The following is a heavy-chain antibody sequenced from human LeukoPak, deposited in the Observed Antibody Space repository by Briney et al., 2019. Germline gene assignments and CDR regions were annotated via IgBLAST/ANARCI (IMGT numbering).Heavy chain of an antibody. D-gene: IGHD2-15*01. Sequence: SETLSLTCAVSGASISSGGYCWSWIRQPPGKGLEWIGYIDHSGSTYYNPSLKSRVTISVDRSKNQFSLKLSSVTAADTAVYYCARARPDCSGGSCFYWFDPWGQGTLVTVSS. CDR2: IDHSGST. CDR3: ARARPDCSGGSCFYWFDP. CDR1: GASISSGGYC. J-gene: IGHJ5*02. V-gene: IGHV4-30-2*01.